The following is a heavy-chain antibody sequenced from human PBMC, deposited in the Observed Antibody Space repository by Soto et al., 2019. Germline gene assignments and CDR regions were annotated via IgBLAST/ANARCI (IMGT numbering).Heavy chain of an antibody. V-gene: IGHV1-69*04. D-gene: IGHD5-12*01. Sequence: SYTISWVRQAPGQGLEWMGKTIPILGIANYAQKFQGRVTITAEKPTSTDYMEPSSLRSEDTAVYYCPGDGYSDYPDDAFDIWGQGTMVTVS. J-gene: IGHJ3*02. CDR2: TIPILGIA. CDR3: PGDGYSDYPDDAFDI. CDR1: SYT.